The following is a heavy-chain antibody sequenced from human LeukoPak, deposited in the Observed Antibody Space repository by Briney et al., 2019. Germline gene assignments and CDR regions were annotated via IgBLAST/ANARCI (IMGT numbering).Heavy chain of an antibody. CDR1: GFTFSSYE. CDR2: ISSSGSTI. Sequence: PGGSLRLSCAASGFTFSSYEMNWVRQAPGKGLEWVSYISSSGSTIYYADSVKGRFTISRDNAKNSLYLQMNSLRAEDTAVYFCATQYYYDSSGYYREHDYWGQGTPVTVSS. V-gene: IGHV3-48*03. CDR3: ATQYYYDSSGYYREHDY. J-gene: IGHJ4*02. D-gene: IGHD3-22*01.